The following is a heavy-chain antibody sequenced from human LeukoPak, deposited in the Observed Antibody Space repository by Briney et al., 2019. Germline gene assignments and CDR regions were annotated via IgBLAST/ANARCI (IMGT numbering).Heavy chain of an antibody. CDR3: ARRGYSSSWLFDY. Sequence: SETLSLTCTVSGGSISSSSYYWGWIRQPPGKGLEWIANIYYSGSTYFNPSLKSRVIMSLDTSKNQFSLKLSSVTAADTAVYYCARRGYSSSWLFDYWGQGTLVTVSS. CDR1: GGSISSSSYY. J-gene: IGHJ4*02. V-gene: IGHV4-39*07. D-gene: IGHD6-13*01. CDR2: IYYSGST.